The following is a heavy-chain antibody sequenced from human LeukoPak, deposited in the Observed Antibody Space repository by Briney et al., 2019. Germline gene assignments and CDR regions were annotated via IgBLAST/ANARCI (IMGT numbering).Heavy chain of an antibody. D-gene: IGHD3-22*01. V-gene: IGHV4-30-4*01. CDR1: GGSISSGDYY. CDR3: ARAVEITMIVVVSHFDY. J-gene: IGHJ4*02. CDR2: IYYSGST. Sequence: PSETLSLTCTVSGGSISSGDYYWSWIRQPPGKGLEWIGYIYYSGSTYYNPSIKSRVTISVDTSKNQFSLKLSSVTAADTAVYYCARAVEITMIVVVSHFDYWGQGTLVTVSS.